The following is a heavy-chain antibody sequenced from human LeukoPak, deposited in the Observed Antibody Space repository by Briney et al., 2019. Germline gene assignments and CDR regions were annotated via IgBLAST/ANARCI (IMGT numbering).Heavy chain of an antibody. CDR2: ISGRGDST. Sequence: PGGSLRLSCAASGFTFNSYAMTWVRQAPGKGLEWVSIISGRGDSTYYADSVKGRFTISRDNSKNSLYLQMNSLRAEDTAVYYCAKRPDIKWALDYWGQGTLVTVSS. D-gene: IGHD1-26*01. J-gene: IGHJ4*02. CDR1: GFTFNSYA. V-gene: IGHV3-23*01. CDR3: AKRPDIKWALDY.